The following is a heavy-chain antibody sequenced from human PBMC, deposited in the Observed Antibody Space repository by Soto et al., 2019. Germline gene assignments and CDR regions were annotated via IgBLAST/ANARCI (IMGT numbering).Heavy chain of an antibody. D-gene: IGHD1-1*01. CDR1: GGTFSSYA. Sequence: ASVKVSCKASGGTFSSYAISWVRQAPGQGLEWMGGIIPIFGTANYAQKFQGRVTITADESTSTAYMELTSLRSEDTVVYYCGVGGGRAVDIWGEGTMVTVSS. V-gene: IGHV1-69*13. J-gene: IGHJ3*02. CDR2: IIPIFGTA. CDR3: GVGGGRAVDI.